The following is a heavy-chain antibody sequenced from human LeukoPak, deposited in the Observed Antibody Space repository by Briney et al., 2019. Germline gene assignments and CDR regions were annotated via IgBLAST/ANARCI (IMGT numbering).Heavy chain of an antibody. Sequence: ASVKVSCTASGYTFTGYYMHWVRQAPGQGLEWLGWISTYDDNIKYAQSLQGRLTLTIDTSTSTAYMELRSLTSDDTAVYYCARETYSNILTGTDYWGPGTLVTVSS. J-gene: IGHJ4*02. D-gene: IGHD3-9*01. CDR1: GYTFTGYY. CDR2: ISTYDDNI. CDR3: ARETYSNILTGTDY. V-gene: IGHV1-18*04.